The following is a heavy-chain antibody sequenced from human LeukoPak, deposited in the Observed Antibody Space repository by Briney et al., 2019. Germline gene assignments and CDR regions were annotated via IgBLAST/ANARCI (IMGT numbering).Heavy chain of an antibody. Sequence: ASVKVSCKASGYTFTGYYMHWVRQAPGQGLEWMGWIYPNSGGTNYAQKFQGRVTVTRDTSISTAYMELSRLRSDDTAVYYCARDKRANYYDSSGYDYWGQGTLVTVSS. V-gene: IGHV1-2*02. CDR3: ARDKRANYYDSSGYDY. CDR1: GYTFTGYY. D-gene: IGHD3-22*01. J-gene: IGHJ4*02. CDR2: IYPNSGGT.